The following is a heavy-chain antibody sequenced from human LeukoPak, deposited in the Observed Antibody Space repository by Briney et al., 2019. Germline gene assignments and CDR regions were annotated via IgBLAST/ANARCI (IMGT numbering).Heavy chain of an antibody. CDR2: ISWNSGSI. Sequence: GGSLRLSCAASGFTFDDYAMHWVRQAPGKGLEWVSGISWNSGSIGYADSVKGRFTISRDNAKNSLYLQMNSLRAEDTALYYCAKDYGSSWYIGNHFDYWGQGTLVTVSS. D-gene: IGHD6-13*01. J-gene: IGHJ4*02. CDR3: AKDYGSSWYIGNHFDY. CDR1: GFTFDDYA. V-gene: IGHV3-9*01.